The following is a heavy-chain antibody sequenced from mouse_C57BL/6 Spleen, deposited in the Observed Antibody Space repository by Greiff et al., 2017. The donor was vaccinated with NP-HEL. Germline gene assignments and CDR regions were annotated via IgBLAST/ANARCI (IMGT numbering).Heavy chain of an antibody. J-gene: IGHJ2*01. CDR2: INPSNGGT. CDR3: ARSGTRAYFDY. CDR1: GYTLISYW. Sequence: QVQLQQSGTELVKPGASVKLSCKASGYTLISYWMHWVKQRPGQGLEWIGNINPSNGGTNYNEKFKSKATLTVDKSSSTAYMQLSSLTSEDSAVYYCARSGTRAYFDYWGQGTTLTVSS. V-gene: IGHV1-53*01. D-gene: IGHD4-1*01.